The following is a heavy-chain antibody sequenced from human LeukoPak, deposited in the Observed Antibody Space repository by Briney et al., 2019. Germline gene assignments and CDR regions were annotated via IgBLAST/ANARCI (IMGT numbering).Heavy chain of an antibody. CDR1: GFTFSNYG. CDR3: AKTDNDFWSGHY. D-gene: IGHD3-3*01. V-gene: IGHV3-30*18. CDR2: ISYDGSNR. Sequence: GRSLRLSCTASGFTFSNYGMHWDRQAPGKGLEWVAAISYDGSNRYYADSVKGRFTISRDNSKNTLYLHLNSLRAEDAAVYYCAKTDNDFWSGHYWGQGTLDTVSS. J-gene: IGHJ4*02.